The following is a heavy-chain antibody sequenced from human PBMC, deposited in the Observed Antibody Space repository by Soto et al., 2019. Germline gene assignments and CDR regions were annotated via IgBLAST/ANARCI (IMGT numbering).Heavy chain of an antibody. J-gene: IGHJ3*02. V-gene: IGHV3-23*01. Sequence: GGSLRLSCAASGFTFSSYAMSWVRQAPGKGLEWVSAISGSGGSTYYADSVKGRFTISRDNSKNTPYLQMNSLRAEDTAVYYCAKDTLAGTAAGHVAFDIWGQGTMVTVSS. CDR1: GFTFSSYA. D-gene: IGHD6-25*01. CDR3: AKDTLAGTAAGHVAFDI. CDR2: ISGSGGST.